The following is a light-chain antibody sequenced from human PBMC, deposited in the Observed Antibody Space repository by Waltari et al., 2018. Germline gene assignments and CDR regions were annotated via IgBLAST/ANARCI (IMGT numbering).Light chain of an antibody. Sequence: DIQMTQSPSSLSASVGDRVTITCRASQSIGNYLNWYQPKPGKAPSLLMFHVSCLHIGVPSRFSGSGSGTLFSLTISSLQPEDFATYYCHQTYHTPYTFGQGTKLEIK. V-gene: IGKV1-39*01. J-gene: IGKJ2*01. CDR1: QSIGNY. CDR2: HVS. CDR3: HQTYHTPYT.